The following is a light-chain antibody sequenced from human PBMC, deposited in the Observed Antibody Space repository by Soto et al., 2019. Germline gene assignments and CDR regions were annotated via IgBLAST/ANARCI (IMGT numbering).Light chain of an antibody. CDR3: GSYVGSKSFV. CDR1: SSDVGLYNY. J-gene: IGLJ3*02. V-gene: IGLV2-8*01. CDR2: EVS. Sequence: QSALTQPASVSGSPGQSITISCTGTSSDVGLYNYVSWYQQHAGKAPKLMIYEVSQRPSGVPDRFSGSKSGNTASLTVSGLQAEDEADYYCGSYVGSKSFVFGGGTKLTVL.